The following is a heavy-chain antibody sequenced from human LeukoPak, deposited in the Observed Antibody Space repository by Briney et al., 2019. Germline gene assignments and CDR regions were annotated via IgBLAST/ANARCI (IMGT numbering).Heavy chain of an antibody. D-gene: IGHD3-3*01. Sequence: PGGSLRLSCAASGFTFSSYGMHWVRQAPGKGLEWVALIRYDGSNKYYADSVKGRFTISRDNSKNTLYLQMNSLRAEDTAVYYCAKDGSAYYDFWSGYYVDYWGQGTLVTVSS. V-gene: IGHV3-30*02. CDR3: AKDGSAYYDFWSGYYVDY. CDR1: GFTFSSYG. J-gene: IGHJ4*02. CDR2: IRYDGSNK.